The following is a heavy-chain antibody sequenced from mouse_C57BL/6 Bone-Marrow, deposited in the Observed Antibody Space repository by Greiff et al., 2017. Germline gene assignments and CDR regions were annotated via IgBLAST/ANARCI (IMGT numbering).Heavy chain of an antibody. V-gene: IGHV5-4*01. CDR1: GFTFSSYA. J-gene: IGHJ4*01. D-gene: IGHD2-5*01. CDR3: AREGGYSNYDYAMDY. CDR2: ISDGGSYT. Sequence: DVKLVESGGGLVKPGGSLKLSCAASGFTFSSYAMSWVRQTPEKRLEWVATISDGGSYTYYPDNVKGRFTISRDNAKNNLYLQMSHLKSEDTAMYYCAREGGYSNYDYAMDYWGQGTSVTVSS.